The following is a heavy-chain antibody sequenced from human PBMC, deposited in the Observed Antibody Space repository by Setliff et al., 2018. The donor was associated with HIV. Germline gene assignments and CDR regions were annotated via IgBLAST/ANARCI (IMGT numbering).Heavy chain of an antibody. CDR1: GYTFTSHG. CDR3: VRDLGVDTTLIFFDY. CDR2: ISAYNGNS. Sequence: ASVKVSCKTSGYTFTSHGVSWVRQAPGQGLEWMGWISAYNGNSNYAQKFQGRVTMTTDTSTSTAYMEVRSLRSDDTAFYYCVRDLGVDTTLIFFDYWGQGTLVTVSS. V-gene: IGHV1-18*01. J-gene: IGHJ4*02. D-gene: IGHD5-18*01.